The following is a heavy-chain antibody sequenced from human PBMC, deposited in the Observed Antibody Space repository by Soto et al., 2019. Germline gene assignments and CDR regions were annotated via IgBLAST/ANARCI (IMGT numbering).Heavy chain of an antibody. D-gene: IGHD2-21*02. CDR3: ATLGSVVVTARDY. CDR1: GYTFTTYD. J-gene: IGHJ4*02. CDR2: FDPEDGET. Sequence: ASVKVSCKASGYTFTTYDINWVRQAPGKGLEWMGGFDPEDGETIYAQKFQGRVTMTEDTSTDTAYMELSSLRSEDTAVYYCATLGSVVVTARDYWGQGTLVTVSS. V-gene: IGHV1-24*01.